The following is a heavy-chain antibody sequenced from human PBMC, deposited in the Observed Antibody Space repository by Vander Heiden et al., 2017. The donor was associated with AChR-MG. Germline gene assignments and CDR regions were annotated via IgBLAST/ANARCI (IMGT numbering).Heavy chain of an antibody. J-gene: IGHJ3*01. V-gene: IGHV3-30*02. Sequence: QVQLVESGGGVVQPGGSLRLSCAASGFAFSSYYMHWVRQAPGKGLEWVATISSDGSNKYYGDSVKGRFTISRDNSKNTLYLQMNSLRAEDTAVFHCANEDVTRVLHTTGFDLWGQGTMVTVSS. D-gene: IGHD1-1*01. CDR3: ANEDVTRVLHTTGFDL. CDR2: ISSDGSNK. CDR1: GFAFSSYY.